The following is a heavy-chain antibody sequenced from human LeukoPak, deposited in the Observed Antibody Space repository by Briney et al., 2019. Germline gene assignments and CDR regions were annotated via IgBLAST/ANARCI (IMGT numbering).Heavy chain of an antibody. CDR3: ATGGALTWFDP. CDR2: FDPEDGET. CDR1: GYTLTELS. D-gene: IGHD1-26*01. V-gene: IGHV1-24*01. J-gene: IGHJ5*02. Sequence: GASVKVSCKVSGYTLTELSMHWVRQAPGKGLEWTGGFDPEDGETIYAQKFQGRVTMTEDTSTDTAYMELSSLRSEDTAVYYCATGGALTWFDPWGQGTLVTDSS.